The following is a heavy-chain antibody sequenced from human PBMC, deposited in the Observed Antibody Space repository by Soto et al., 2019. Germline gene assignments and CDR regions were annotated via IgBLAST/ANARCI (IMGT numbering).Heavy chain of an antibody. Sequence: SETLSLTCAVSSGSISSSYWWSWVRQPPGKGLEWIGEIYHSGSTNYNPSLESRLTISVDKSKNQFSPKLSSVTAADTAVYYCARGGDYRFDCWGQGTLVTVSS. J-gene: IGHJ4*02. CDR1: SGSISSSYW. D-gene: IGHD4-4*01. CDR2: IYHSGST. CDR3: ARGGDYRFDC. V-gene: IGHV4-4*02.